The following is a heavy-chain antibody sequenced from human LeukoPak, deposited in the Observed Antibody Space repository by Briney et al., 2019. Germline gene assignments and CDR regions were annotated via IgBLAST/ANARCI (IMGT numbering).Heavy chain of an antibody. CDR2: IYYSGST. CDR1: GGSISSSSYY. J-gene: IGHJ4*02. D-gene: IGHD7-27*01. V-gene: IGHV4-39*07. Sequence: SGTLSLTCTVSGGSISSSSYYWGWIRQPPGKGLEWIGSIYYSGSTYYNPSLKSRVTISVDTSKNQFSLKLSSVTAADTAVYYCARVGSAGELDYWGQGTLVTVSS. CDR3: ARVGSAGELDY.